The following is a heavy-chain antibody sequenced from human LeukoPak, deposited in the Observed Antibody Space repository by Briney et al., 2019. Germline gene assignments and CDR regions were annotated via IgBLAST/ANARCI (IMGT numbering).Heavy chain of an antibody. CDR3: ARERVVAMTYGMDV. CDR1: GFTFSSYG. CDR2: IWYDGSNE. V-gene: IGHV3-33*01. Sequence: QPGRSLRLSCAASGFTFSSYGMHWVRQAPGKGLEWVAVIWYDGSNEYYADSVKGRFTISRDNSKNTLYLQMNSLRAEDTAVYYCARERVVAMTYGMDVWGQGTTVTVSS. D-gene: IGHD3-22*01. J-gene: IGHJ6*02.